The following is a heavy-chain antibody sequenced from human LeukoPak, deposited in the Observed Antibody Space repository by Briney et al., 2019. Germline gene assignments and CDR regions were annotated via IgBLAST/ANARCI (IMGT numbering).Heavy chain of an antibody. CDR2: IYYSGCT. Sequence: SETLSLTCTVSGGSISSGSYYWGWLRQPPGAGLEWIGSIYYSGCTYYNPSLKSRVPISVDTSKNHFSLKLSSVTAADTAVYYCARTAGYNLDYWGQGTLVTVSS. J-gene: IGHJ4*02. CDR3: ARTAGYNLDY. V-gene: IGHV4-39*02. CDR1: GGSISSGSYY. D-gene: IGHD1-14*01.